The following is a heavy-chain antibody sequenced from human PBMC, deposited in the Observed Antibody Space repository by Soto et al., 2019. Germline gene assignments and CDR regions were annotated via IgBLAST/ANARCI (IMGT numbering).Heavy chain of an antibody. J-gene: IGHJ1*01. Sequence: PGGSLRLSCAASGFTFSSYWMHWVRQAPGKGLVWVSRINSDGSSTSYADSVKGRFTISRDNAKNTLYLQMSSLRAEDTAVYYCARGRGGGSGAFQHWGQGTLVTVSS. CDR2: INSDGSST. D-gene: IGHD3-10*01. CDR1: GFTFSSYW. CDR3: ARGRGGGSGAFQH. V-gene: IGHV3-74*01.